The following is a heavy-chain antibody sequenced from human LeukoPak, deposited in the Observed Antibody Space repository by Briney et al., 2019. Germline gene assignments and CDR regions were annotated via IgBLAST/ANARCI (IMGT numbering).Heavy chain of an antibody. J-gene: IGHJ4*02. CDR2: IYSGGST. CDR3: ARGRESTTSSDELDY. CDR1: GFTVSSNY. Sequence: SGGSLRLSCAASGFTVSSNYMSWVRQAPGKGLEWVSVIYSGGSTYYADSVKGRFTISRDNSKNTLCLQMNSLRAEDTAVYYCARGRESTTSSDELDYWGQGTLVTVSS. D-gene: IGHD1-1*01. V-gene: IGHV3-53*01.